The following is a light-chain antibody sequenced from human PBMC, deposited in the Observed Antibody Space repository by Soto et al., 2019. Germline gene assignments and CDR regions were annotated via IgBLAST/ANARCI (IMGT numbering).Light chain of an antibody. CDR1: ESVSSSY. V-gene: IGKV3-20*01. Sequence: EIVLTQSPGTLSLSPGERATLSCRASESVSSSYLAWYQQKPGQAPRLLIYDASSRATGIPDRFSGSGSGTDFTLTISRLEPEDFAVYYCQKYGSSRITFGQGTRLEI. CDR2: DAS. CDR3: QKYGSSRIT. J-gene: IGKJ5*01.